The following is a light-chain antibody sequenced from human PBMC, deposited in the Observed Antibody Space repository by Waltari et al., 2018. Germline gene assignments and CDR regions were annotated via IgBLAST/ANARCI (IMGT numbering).Light chain of an antibody. CDR1: SSTIGSNT. Sequence: QSVLTQPPSASGTPGQRVTISCSGSSSTIGSNTVNWYQQLPGTAPKLLRYSNNQRPSGVPDRFSGSKSGTSASLAISGLQSEDEADYYCAVWDDSLNGPVFGGGTKLTVL. CDR2: SNN. V-gene: IGLV1-44*01. J-gene: IGLJ2*01. CDR3: AVWDDSLNGPV.